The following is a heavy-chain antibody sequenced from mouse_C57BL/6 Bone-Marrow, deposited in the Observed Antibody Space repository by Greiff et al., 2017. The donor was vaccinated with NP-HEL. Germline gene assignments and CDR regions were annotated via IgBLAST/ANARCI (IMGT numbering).Heavy chain of an antibody. D-gene: IGHD2-4*01. CDR3: ARRRLRRGYAMDY. J-gene: IGHJ4*01. CDR1: GFTFSDYG. Sequence: EVKLMESGGGLVQPGGSLKLSCAASGFTFSDYGMAWVRQAPRKGPEWVAFISNLAYSISYADTVTGRFTISRENAKNTLYLEMSSLRSEDTAMYYCARRRLRRGYAMDYWGQGTSVTVSS. V-gene: IGHV5-15*01. CDR2: ISNLAYSI.